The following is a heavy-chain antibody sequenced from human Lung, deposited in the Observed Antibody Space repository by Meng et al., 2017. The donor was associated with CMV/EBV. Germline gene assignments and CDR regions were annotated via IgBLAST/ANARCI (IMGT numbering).Heavy chain of an antibody. CDR1: GFSFSKYD. CDR2: IWDDGRNT. J-gene: IGHJ4*01. D-gene: IGHD3-22*01. V-gene: IGHV3-33*01. CDR3: ARVGGYASMYDY. Sequence: CAASGFSFSKYDMHWVRQSPATGLQWVAHIWDDGRNTNYAESVKGRFTISRDNSKKTVYLQLNNLRTEDTAVYYCARVGGYASMYDYWGRGTLVTVSS.